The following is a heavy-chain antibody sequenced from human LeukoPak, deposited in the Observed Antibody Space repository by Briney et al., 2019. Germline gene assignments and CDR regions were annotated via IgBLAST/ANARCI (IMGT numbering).Heavy chain of an antibody. Sequence: PGGSLRLSCAASGFTFSSYWMSWVRQAPGKGLEWVANIKQDGSEKYYVDSVKGRFTISRDNAKNSLYLQMNSLRAEDTAVYYCARDPVSGSPSYYYMDVWGKGTTVTISS. V-gene: IGHV3-7*01. CDR2: IKQDGSEK. J-gene: IGHJ6*03. CDR1: GFTFSSYW. CDR3: ARDPVSGSPSYYYMDV. D-gene: IGHD1-26*01.